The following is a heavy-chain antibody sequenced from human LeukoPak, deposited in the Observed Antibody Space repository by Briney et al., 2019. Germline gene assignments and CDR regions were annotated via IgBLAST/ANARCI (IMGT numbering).Heavy chain of an antibody. D-gene: IGHD6-13*01. J-gene: IGHJ4*02. CDR1: GGSISNYF. V-gene: IGHV4-4*07. CDR2: IYTSGST. Sequence: SETLSLTCTVSGGSISNYFWSWIRQPAGKGLEWIGRIYTSGSTNYNPSLSNRVTMSIDTSKNQFSLKLSSVTAADTAVCYCARGYSSSWHFDYWGQGTLVTVSS. CDR3: ARGYSSSWHFDY.